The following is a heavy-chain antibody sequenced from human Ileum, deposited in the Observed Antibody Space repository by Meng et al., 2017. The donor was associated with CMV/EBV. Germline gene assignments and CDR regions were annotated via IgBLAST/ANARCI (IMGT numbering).Heavy chain of an antibody. CDR3: ARTYYYDSSGPRVFDY. Sequence: YTFTSYDINWVRQATGQGLEWMGWMNPKSGNTGYAQKVQGRVTMTRNTSISTAYMELSSLRSEDTAVYYCARTYYYDSSGPRVFDYWGQGTLVTVSS. D-gene: IGHD3-22*01. V-gene: IGHV1-8*01. CDR1: YTFTSYD. CDR2: MNPKSGNT. J-gene: IGHJ4*02.